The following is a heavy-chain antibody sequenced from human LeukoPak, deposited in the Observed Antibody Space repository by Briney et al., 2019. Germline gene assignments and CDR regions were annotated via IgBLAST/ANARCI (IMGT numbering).Heavy chain of an antibody. CDR2: ISSSSSYT. J-gene: IGHJ6*02. CDR3: ARESGDSSWPYYYYGMDV. CDR1: GFTFSSYS. V-gene: IGHV3-21*01. Sequence: GGSLRLSCAASGFTFSSYSMSWVRQAPGKGLEWVSSISSSSSYTYYADSVKGRFTISRDNAKNSLYLQMNSLRAEDTAVYYCARESGDSSWPYYYYGMDVWGQGTTVTVSS. D-gene: IGHD6-13*01.